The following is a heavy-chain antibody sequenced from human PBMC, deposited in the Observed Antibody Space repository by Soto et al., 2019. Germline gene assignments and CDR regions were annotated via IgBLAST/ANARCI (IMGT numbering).Heavy chain of an antibody. V-gene: IGHV4-39*01. Sequence: QLQLQESGPGLVKPSETLSLTCTVSGGSIRGSTNYWAWIRQSPGKGLEWIASIQYTGSSSYNPSLKSRPTSPVDTSNNDRPLQLTSLTAAETPVSNRGRHRGLFCTGFDSEGQGTLVTVSS. CDR1: GGSIRGSTNY. CDR2: IQYTGSS. D-gene: IGHD2-8*01. CDR3: GRHRGLFCTGFDS. J-gene: IGHJ4*02.